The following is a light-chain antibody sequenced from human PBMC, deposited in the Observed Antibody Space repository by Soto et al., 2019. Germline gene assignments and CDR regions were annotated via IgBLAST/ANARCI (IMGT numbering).Light chain of an antibody. CDR1: QILSPSY. CDR2: AAY. J-gene: IGKJ2*02. Sequence: DIVLTQSPATLSLSAGERATLSCRPSQILSPSYLAWYQHKPGQGPRLLIFAAYSRASVVPDRFSGSGSGNDFTPTITRLEHEDSAIYYCHQYGRSPRTFGLGTQLEIK. CDR3: HQYGRSPRT. V-gene: IGKV3-20*01.